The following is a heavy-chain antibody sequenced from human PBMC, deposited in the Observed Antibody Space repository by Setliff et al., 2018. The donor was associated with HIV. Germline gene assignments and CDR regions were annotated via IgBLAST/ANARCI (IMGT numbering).Heavy chain of an antibody. Sequence: ASVKVSCKTSGYTFTDYFIHWVRQSPGQGFQWMGRVDPQTGDTALVQQFQETVSLSADTSIATAFMQLFWLTTGDTATYYCARGPRTSESIDFWGRGTLGTVS. J-gene: IGHJ4*02. CDR1: GYTFTDYF. CDR2: VDPQTGDT. D-gene: IGHD6-6*01. CDR3: ARGPRTSESIDF. V-gene: IGHV1-2*06.